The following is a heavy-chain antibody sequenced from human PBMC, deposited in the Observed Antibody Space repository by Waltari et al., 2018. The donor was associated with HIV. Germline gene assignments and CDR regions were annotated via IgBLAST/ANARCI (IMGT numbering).Heavy chain of an antibody. CDR2: IKSKRDGGAT. D-gene: IGHD6-25*01. Sequence: EVQVVESGGGLVKPGGSLRVSCASFRVTFANVWMTWVRQAPGKGLEWVGRIKSKRDGGATDYAASVKGRFVISRDDSQNTLYLQMSSLKTEDTAMYYCTTGGYPTEAFDIWGQGTMVTVSS. J-gene: IGHJ3*02. CDR1: RVTFANVW. V-gene: IGHV3-15*01. CDR3: TTGGYPTEAFDI.